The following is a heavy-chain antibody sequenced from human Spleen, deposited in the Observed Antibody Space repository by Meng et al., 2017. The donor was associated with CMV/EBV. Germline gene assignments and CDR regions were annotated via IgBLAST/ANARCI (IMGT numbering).Heavy chain of an antibody. CDR3: ARYCSSTSCSMNYNYAMDV. J-gene: IGHJ6*02. V-gene: IGHV3-21*01. CDR1: GFTFSSYS. Sequence: GESLKISCAASGFTFSSYSMNWVRQAPGKGLEWVSSISSSSSYIYYADSVMGRFTISRDNAKNSLFLQMNSLRVEDTAVYYCARYCSSTSCSMNYNYAMDVWGQGTTVTVSS. D-gene: IGHD2-2*01. CDR2: ISSSSSYI.